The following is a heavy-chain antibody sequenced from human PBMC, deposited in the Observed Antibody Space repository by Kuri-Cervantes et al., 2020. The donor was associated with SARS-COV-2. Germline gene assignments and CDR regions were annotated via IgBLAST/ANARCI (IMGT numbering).Heavy chain of an antibody. V-gene: IGHV4-34*01. CDR1: GGSFSGYY. J-gene: IGHJ4*02. D-gene: IGHD3-10*01. CDR3: ARAGSLLWFGELLSLFDY. CDR2: INHSGST. Sequence: GSLRLSCAVYGGSFSGYYWSWIRQPPGKGLEWIGGINHSGSTNYNPSLKSRVTISVDTSKNQFSLKLSSVTAADTAVYYCARAGSLLWFGELLSLFDYWGQGTLVTVSS.